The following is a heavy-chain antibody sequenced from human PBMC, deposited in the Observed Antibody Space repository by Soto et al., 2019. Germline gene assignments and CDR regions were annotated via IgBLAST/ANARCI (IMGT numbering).Heavy chain of an antibody. CDR1: GGSVRAPDW. Sequence: PSETLSLTCTLSGGSVRAPDWLNWVLQSPDKGLEWIAEVHISGHSNYNPSLRSRVSVSIDSSKNQFYLNLNSVTAADTAIYYCARVRQGCSANNCYFDPWGQGTQVTVSS. CDR3: ARVRQGCSANNCYFDP. V-gene: IGHV4-4*02. CDR2: VHISGHS. D-gene: IGHD1-1*01. J-gene: IGHJ5*01.